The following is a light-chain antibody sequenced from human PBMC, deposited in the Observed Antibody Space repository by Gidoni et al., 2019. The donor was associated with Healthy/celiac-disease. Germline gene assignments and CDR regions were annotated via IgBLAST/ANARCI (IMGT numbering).Light chain of an antibody. CDR2: DAS. CDR3: QQYGSSPGS. CDR1: QSVSSSY. V-gene: IGKV3D-20*01. J-gene: IGKJ2*04. Sequence: DILLTQSPPTLSLSPGERATLSCGASQSVSSSYLAWYQQKPGLAPRLLIYDASSRATGLPDSCSGSGSGTDFTLTISRLEPEDFAVYYCQQYGSSPGSFGQGTKLEIK.